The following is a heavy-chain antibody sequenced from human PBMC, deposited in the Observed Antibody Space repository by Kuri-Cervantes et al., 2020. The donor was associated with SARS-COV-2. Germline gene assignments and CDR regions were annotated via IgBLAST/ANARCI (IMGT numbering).Heavy chain of an antibody. CDR3: ARGLGAVSTVDFYFGLDV. CDR2: ISPSMAHT. J-gene: IGHJ6*02. D-gene: IGHD3-16*01. V-gene: IGHV3-11*06. Sequence: GESLKISCEGSGFTFSDYYMSWVRQAPGKGLEWLSNISPSMAHTYYADSVRGRFTISRDNAKNSLYLQMTGLRVDDTADYYCARGLGAVSTVDFYFGLDVWGQGTTVTVSS. CDR1: GFTFSDYY.